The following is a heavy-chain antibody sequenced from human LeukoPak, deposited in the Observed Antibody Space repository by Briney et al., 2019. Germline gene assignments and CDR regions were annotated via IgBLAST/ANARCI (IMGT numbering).Heavy chain of an antibody. V-gene: IGHV6-1*01. CDR1: GDSVSSNSAT. Sequence: SQTLSLTCAISGDSVSSNSATWNWVRQSPSRGLEWLGRTYYRSKWSYDYSLSVKSQITISPDTSKNQFSPQLNSVTPEDTAVYYCARARSALFDSWGQGTLVTVSS. CDR2: TYYRSKWSY. J-gene: IGHJ4*02. D-gene: IGHD6-19*01. CDR3: ARARSALFDS.